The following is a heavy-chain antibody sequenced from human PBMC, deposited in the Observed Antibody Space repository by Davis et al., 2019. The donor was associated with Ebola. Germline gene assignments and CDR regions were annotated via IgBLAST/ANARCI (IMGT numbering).Heavy chain of an antibody. Sequence: PSETLSLTCAVYGGSLSGYFCSWIRQPPGKGLEWIGEINHSGSTNCSPSLKSRVTISVDTSKKQFSLKLSSVTAADTAVYYCARAGYSSWLNGYYYYMDVWGKGTTVTVSS. D-gene: IGHD6-13*01. J-gene: IGHJ6*03. V-gene: IGHV4-34*01. CDR2: INHSGST. CDR3: ARAGYSSWLNGYYYYMDV. CDR1: GGSLSGYF.